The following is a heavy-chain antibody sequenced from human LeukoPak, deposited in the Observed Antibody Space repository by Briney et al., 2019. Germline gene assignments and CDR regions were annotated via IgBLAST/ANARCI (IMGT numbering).Heavy chain of an antibody. V-gene: IGHV3-9*03. Sequence: GGSLRLSCAASGFTFDDYAMHWVRHAPGKGLEWVSGISWNSGRIDYADSVKGRFTISRDNGKNSLYLQMNSLRVEDMALYYCAKDIGSNYPPVLGYMDVWGKGTTVTVSS. CDR3: AKDIGSNYPPVLGYMDV. J-gene: IGHJ6*03. D-gene: IGHD4-11*01. CDR1: GFTFDDYA. CDR2: ISWNSGRI.